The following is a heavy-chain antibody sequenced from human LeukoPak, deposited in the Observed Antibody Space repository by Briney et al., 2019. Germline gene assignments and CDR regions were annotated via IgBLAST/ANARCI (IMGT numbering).Heavy chain of an antibody. CDR2: IYTSGTT. Sequence: PSETLSLTCTVSDGSISSGSYYWSWIRQPAGKGLEWIGRIYTSGTTNYNPSLKSRVTISVDTSKNQFSLKLSSVTAADTAVYYCARDPWFYYDSGGYFQTWGQGTLVTVSS. J-gene: IGHJ4*02. V-gene: IGHV4-61*02. D-gene: IGHD3-22*01. CDR1: DGSISSGSYY. CDR3: ARDPWFYYDSGGYFQT.